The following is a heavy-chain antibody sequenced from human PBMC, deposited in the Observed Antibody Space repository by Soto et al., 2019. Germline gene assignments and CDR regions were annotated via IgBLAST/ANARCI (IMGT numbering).Heavy chain of an antibody. CDR1: GFTFSSYA. CDR2: ISGSGGST. J-gene: IGHJ6*02. Sequence: SGGSLRLSCAASGFTFSSYAMSWVRQAPGKGLEWVSAISGSGGSTYYADSVKGRFTISRDNSKNTLYLQMNSLRAEDTAVYYCAKDGGQDTAMVFYYYYYGMDVWGQGTTVTAP. V-gene: IGHV3-23*01. D-gene: IGHD5-18*01. CDR3: AKDGGQDTAMVFYYYYYGMDV.